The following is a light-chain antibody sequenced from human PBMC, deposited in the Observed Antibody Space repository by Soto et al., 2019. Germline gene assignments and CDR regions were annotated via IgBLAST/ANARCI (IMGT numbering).Light chain of an antibody. J-gene: IGLJ1*01. V-gene: IGLV2-14*01. CDR2: EVS. CDR1: SRDVGGYNY. Sequence: QSALTQPASVSESPGQSITSSCTGTSRDVGGYNYVSWYQQHPGEVPRLVIYEVSNRPSGVSSRFSGSKSGNTASLTISGLLAEDEADYYCSSYTSSSTYVFGTGTKVT. CDR3: SSYTSSSTYV.